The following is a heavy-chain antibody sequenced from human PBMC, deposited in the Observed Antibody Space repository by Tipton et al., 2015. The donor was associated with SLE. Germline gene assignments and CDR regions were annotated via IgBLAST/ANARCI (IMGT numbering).Heavy chain of an antibody. V-gene: IGHV4-59*07. J-gene: IGHJ6*02. D-gene: IGHD2-2*01. CDR1: GGSISNYY. CDR2: ISYTGST. Sequence: TLSLTCTVSGGSISNYYWSWIRQPPGKGLEWIGCISYTGSTNYNPSLKSRVTISVDTSKNQFSLKLTSVTAADTALYYCATGEVVVVPGATPYFYYHAMDVWGQGTTVTVSS. CDR3: ATGEVVVVPGATPYFYYHAMDV.